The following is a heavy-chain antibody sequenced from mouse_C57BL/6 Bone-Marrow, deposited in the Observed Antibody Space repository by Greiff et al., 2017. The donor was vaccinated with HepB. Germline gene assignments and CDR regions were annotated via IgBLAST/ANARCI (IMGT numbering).Heavy chain of an antibody. J-gene: IGHJ2*01. CDR2: IYPRSGNT. CDR3: AREEVYDYDEYYFDY. CDR1: GYTFTSYG. Sequence: VQLQQSGAELARPGASVELSCKASGYTFTSYGISWVKQRTGQGLEWIGEIYPRSGNTYYNEKFKGKATLTVDTSSSTAYMQLSSLTSEDSAVYFCAREEVYDYDEYYFDYWGQGTTLTVSS. V-gene: IGHV1-81*01. D-gene: IGHD2-4*01.